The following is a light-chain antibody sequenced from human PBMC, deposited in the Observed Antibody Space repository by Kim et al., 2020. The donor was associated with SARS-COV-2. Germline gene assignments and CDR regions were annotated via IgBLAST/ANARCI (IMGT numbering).Light chain of an antibody. CDR2: GES. Sequence: VPPGERVSLSCRASQTINTDVAWYQQKPGQAPRLLIFGESTRATGIPARFGGSGSGTEFTLTISSLQTEDFALYYCQQYNNWPLTFGGGTKVDIK. CDR1: QTINTD. J-gene: IGKJ4*01. CDR3: QQYNNWPLT. V-gene: IGKV3-15*01.